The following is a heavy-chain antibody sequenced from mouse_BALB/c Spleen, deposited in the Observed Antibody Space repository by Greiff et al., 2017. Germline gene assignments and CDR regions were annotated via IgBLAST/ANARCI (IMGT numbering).Heavy chain of an antibody. CDR3: ARVHYYGHWYFDV. J-gene: IGHJ1*01. CDR1: GFTFSSYG. CDR2: ISSGGST. V-gene: IGHV5-6-5*01. Sequence: EVMLVESGGGLVKPGGSLKLSCAASGFTFSSYGMSWVRQTPEKRLEWVASISSGGSTYYPDSVKGRFTISRDNARNILYLQMSSLRSEDTAMYYCARVHYYGHWYFDVWGAGTTVTVSS. D-gene: IGHD1-2*01.